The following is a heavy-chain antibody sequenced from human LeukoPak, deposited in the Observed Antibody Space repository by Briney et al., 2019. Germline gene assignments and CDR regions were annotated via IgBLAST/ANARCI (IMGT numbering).Heavy chain of an antibody. J-gene: IGHJ4*02. CDR1: GFTFSSYA. D-gene: IGHD6-13*01. CDR2: ISGSGGST. Sequence: PGGSLRLSCAASGFTFSSYAMSWVRQAPGKGLEWVSAISGSGGSTYYADSVKGRFTISRDNSTNTLYLQMNSLRAEDTAVYYCAKPGSVYSSSWSLYYFDYWGQGTLVTVSS. CDR3: AKPGSVYSSSWSLYYFDY. V-gene: IGHV3-23*01.